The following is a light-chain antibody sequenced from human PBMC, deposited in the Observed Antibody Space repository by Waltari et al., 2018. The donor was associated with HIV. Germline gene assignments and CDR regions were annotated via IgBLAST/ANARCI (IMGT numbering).Light chain of an antibody. CDR3: SSYTTSSTVV. CDR1: SSDVGDSKY. J-gene: IGLJ3*02. CDR2: EVN. Sequence: QSALTQPASVSGSPGQSITISCTATSSDVGDSKYVSWYQQYPGKAPKLMIYEVNNRPSGVSNRFSVSKSGHTASLTISGLQTEDEGDYYCSSYTTSSTVVFGGGTKLTVL. V-gene: IGLV2-14*01.